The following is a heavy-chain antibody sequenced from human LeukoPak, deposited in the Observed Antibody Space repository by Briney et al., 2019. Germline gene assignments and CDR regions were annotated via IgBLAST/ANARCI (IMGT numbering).Heavy chain of an antibody. Sequence: PSETLSLTCTVSGASISSGGYYWSWIRQPPGKGLEWIGYIYHSGSTYYNPSLKSRVTISVDRSKNQFSLKLSSVTAADTAVYYCARVAVRVAAPNWFDPWGQGTLITVSS. D-gene: IGHD2-15*01. J-gene: IGHJ5*02. CDR2: IYHSGST. CDR1: GASISSGGYY. CDR3: ARVAVRVAAPNWFDP. V-gene: IGHV4-30-2*01.